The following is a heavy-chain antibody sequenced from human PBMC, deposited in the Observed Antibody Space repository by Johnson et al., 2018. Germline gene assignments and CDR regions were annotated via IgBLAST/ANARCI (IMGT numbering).Heavy chain of an antibody. Sequence: EVQLLETGGGSVQPGGSLRLSCAASGFTFSNYWMHWVRQAPGKGLVWVSRINSEGDSTNYADSVKGRFTISRDNAKKTVYLQMNSLRADDTAVYYCARGIEGWLRCYWGHGTLATI. CDR3: ARGIEGWLRCY. V-gene: IGHV3-74*01. J-gene: IGHJ4*01. CDR1: GFTFSNYW. CDR2: INSEGDST. D-gene: IGHD3-16*02.